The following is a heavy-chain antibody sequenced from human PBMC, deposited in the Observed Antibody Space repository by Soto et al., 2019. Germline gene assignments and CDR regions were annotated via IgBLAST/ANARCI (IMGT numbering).Heavy chain of an antibody. D-gene: IGHD3-22*01. V-gene: IGHV2-70*01. CDR1: GFSLSTSGMC. CDR3: ARSYYYDSSGYLDY. CDR2: IDWDDDK. Sequence: SGPTLVNPTQTLTLTCTFSGFSLSTSGMCVSWIRQPPGKALEWLALIDWDDDKYYSTSLKTRLTISKDTSKNQVVLTLTNMDPVDTATYYCARSYYYDSSGYLDYWGQGTLVTVSS. J-gene: IGHJ4*02.